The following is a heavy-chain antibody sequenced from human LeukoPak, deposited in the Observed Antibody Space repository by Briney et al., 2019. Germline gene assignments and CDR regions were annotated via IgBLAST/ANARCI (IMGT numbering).Heavy chain of an antibody. J-gene: IGHJ4*02. CDR3: AIIAAAGTAPHLDY. D-gene: IGHD6-13*01. CDR1: GGSISSSSYY. Sequence: SETLSLTCTVSGGSISSSSYYWGWIRQPPGKGLEWIEEINHSGSTNYNPSLKSRVTISVDTAKNQFSLKLSSVTAADTAVYYCAIIAAAGTAPHLDYWGQGTLVTVSS. CDR2: INHSGST. V-gene: IGHV4-39*07.